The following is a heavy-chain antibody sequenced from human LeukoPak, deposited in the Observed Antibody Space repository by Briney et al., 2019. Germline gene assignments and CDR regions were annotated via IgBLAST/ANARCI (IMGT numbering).Heavy chain of an antibody. CDR3: ARDPTLRYYFDY. CDR2: IRSDGSNK. Sequence: GGSLRLSCAASGFTFSDYGIHWVRQAPGKGLEWVAFIRSDGSNKYYADSVKDRFTISRDNPKNTLYLQMNSLRAEDTAVYYCARDPTLRYYFDYWGQGTLVTVSS. CDR1: GFTFSDYG. J-gene: IGHJ4*02. V-gene: IGHV3-30*02.